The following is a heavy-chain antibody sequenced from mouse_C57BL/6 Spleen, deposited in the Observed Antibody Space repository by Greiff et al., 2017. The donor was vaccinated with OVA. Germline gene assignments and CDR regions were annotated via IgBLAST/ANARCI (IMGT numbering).Heavy chain of an antibody. CDR1: GYSITSGYY. D-gene: IGHD1-1*01. Sequence: EVQLQESGPGLVKPSQSLSLTCSVTGYSITSGYYWNWIRQFPGNKLEWLGYISYDGSNNYNPSLKNRISITRYTSKNQFFLKLNSVTTEDTATNYCARGSTVVAFDYWGQGTTLTVSS. CDR3: ARGSTVVAFDY. V-gene: IGHV3-6*01. J-gene: IGHJ2*01. CDR2: ISYDGSN.